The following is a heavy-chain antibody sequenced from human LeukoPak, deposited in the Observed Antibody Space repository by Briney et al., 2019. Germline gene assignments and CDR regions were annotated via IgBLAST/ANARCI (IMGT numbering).Heavy chain of an antibody. CDR2: ISACNGNT. D-gene: IGHD3-10*01. J-gene: IGHJ4*02. CDR3: ARVVSPSRRYYFDY. Sequence: ASVKVSCKASGYTFTSYGISWVRQAPGQGLEWMGWISACNGNTNYAQKLQGRVTMTTDTSTSTAYMELRSLRSGDTAVYYCARVVSPSRRYYFDYWGQGTLVTVSS. V-gene: IGHV1-18*01. CDR1: GYTFTSYG.